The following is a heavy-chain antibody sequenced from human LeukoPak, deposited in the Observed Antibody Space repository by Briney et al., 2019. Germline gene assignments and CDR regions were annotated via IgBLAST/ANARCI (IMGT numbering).Heavy chain of an antibody. V-gene: IGHV3-23*01. CDR3: AKGSLGSWYYFDY. CDR2: FSRSGPDT. J-gene: IGHJ4*02. D-gene: IGHD6-13*01. CDR1: RFTFGSSA. Sequence: GGSLRLSCAASRFTFGSSAMSWVRQAPGKGPEWVSTFSRSGPDTYYADSVKGRFTIFRDNSKNTLYLQMNSLRAEDTAVYYCAKGSLGSWYYFDYWGQGTLVTVSS.